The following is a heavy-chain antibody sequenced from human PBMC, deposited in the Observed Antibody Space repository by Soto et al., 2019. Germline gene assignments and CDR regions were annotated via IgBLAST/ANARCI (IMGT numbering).Heavy chain of an antibody. J-gene: IGHJ4*02. CDR3: AKARADYYDSSGYPVDY. CDR2: ISGSGGST. CDR1: GFTFSSYA. Sequence: PGGSLRLSCAASGFTFSSYAMSWVRQAPGKGLEWVSAISGSGGSTCYADSVKGRFTISRDNSKNTLYLQMNSLRAEDTAVHYCAKARADYYDSSGYPVDYWGQGTLVTVSS. D-gene: IGHD3-22*01. V-gene: IGHV3-23*01.